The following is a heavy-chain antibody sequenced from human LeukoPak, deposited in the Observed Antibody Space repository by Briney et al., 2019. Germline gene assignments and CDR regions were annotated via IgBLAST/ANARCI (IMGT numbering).Heavy chain of an antibody. J-gene: IGHJ4*02. D-gene: IGHD6-19*01. CDR3: ATTYNDPYNSGWNYYFDY. CDR2: ISYDGSNK. Sequence: GGSLRLSCAASGFTFSSYGMHWVRQAPGKGLEWVAVISYDGSNKYYADSVKGRFTISRDNSKNTLYLQMNSLRAEDTAVYYCATTYNDPYNSGWNYYFDYWGQGTLVTVSS. V-gene: IGHV3-30*03. CDR1: GFTFSSYG.